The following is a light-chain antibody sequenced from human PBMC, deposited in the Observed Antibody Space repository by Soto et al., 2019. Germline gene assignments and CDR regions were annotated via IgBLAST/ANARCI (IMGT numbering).Light chain of an antibody. J-gene: IGKJ4*01. CDR3: QQSYSTPPLT. Sequence: DIQMTQSPSSLSASVGDRVTITCRASQTISMYLNWYQQKPGKAPILLISAASSLESGDPSRFSGSRSGTEFTLTISSLQPEDCATYYCQQSYSTPPLTVGGGTKVEIK. V-gene: IGKV1-39*01. CDR1: QTISMY. CDR2: AAS.